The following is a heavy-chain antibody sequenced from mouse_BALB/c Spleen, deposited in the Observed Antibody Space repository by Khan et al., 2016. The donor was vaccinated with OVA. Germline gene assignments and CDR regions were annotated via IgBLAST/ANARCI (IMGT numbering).Heavy chain of an antibody. CDR2: IYPGNTAT. D-gene: IGHD4-1*01. CDR1: GYTFTSYW. Sequence: EVQLQQSGTVLARPGASVKMSCKASGYTFTSYWMHWVKQRPGQGLEWIGDIYPGNTATNYNQKFKGKAKLTAVTSTSTAYMELSSLTNEDSAVYYCTRRNWDSAWFAYWGQGTLVTVSA. J-gene: IGHJ3*01. CDR3: TRRNWDSAWFAY. V-gene: IGHV1-5*01.